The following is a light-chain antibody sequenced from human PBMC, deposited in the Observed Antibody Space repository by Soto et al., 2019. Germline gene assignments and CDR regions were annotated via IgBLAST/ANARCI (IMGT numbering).Light chain of an antibody. CDR2: DVN. CDR3: SSYTCSSTYVV. CDR1: SSDVGGYNY. J-gene: IGLJ2*01. Sequence: QSALTQPASVSGSPGQSITISCTGTSSDVGGYNYVSWYQQHPGKAPKLMIYDVNNRPSGVSNRFSGSKSGNTASLTISGLQAEDEADYDCSSYTCSSTYVVFGGGTKLTVL. V-gene: IGLV2-14*01.